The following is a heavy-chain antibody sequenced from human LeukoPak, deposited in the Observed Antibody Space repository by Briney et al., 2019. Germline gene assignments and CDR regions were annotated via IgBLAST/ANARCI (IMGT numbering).Heavy chain of an antibody. CDR2: IKQDGSEK. D-gene: IGHD3-10*01. CDR3: ARAAYYGSGSYYDY. J-gene: IGHJ4*02. V-gene: IGHV3-7*04. CDR1: GFTFSSYG. Sequence: GGSLRLSCAASGFTFSSYGMSWVRQAPGKGLEWVANIKQDGSEKYYVDSVKGRFTISRDNAKNSLYLQMNSLRAEDTAVYYCARAAYYGSGSYYDYWGQGTLVTVSS.